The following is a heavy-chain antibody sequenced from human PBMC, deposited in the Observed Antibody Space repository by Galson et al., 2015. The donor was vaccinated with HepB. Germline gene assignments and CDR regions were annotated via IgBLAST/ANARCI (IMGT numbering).Heavy chain of an antibody. V-gene: IGHV3-7*01. CDR2: VHKDDSQK. J-gene: IGHJ4*02. CDR1: GFTFSDYW. D-gene: IGHD3-10*01. CDR3: ARDPEFLGITMVRGALDY. Sequence: SLRLSCAASGFTFSDYWMNWVRQAPGKGLEWVANVHKDDSQKYYVDSVKGRFTISRDNAKNSFFLLMNSLRVEDTAVYYCARDPEFLGITMVRGALDYWGQGTLVTVSS.